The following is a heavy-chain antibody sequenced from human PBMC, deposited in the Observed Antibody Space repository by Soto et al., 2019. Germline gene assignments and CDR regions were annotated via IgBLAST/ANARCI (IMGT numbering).Heavy chain of an antibody. CDR2: TSSDGSYK. CDR1: GFTFSAYG. J-gene: IGHJ4*02. Sequence: QVQLVESGGGVVQPGRSLRLSCAASGFTFSAYGMHWVRQAPGKGLEWVAATSSDGSYKYYTDSVKGRFTISRDNSKNRLYLQMNGLRAEDTAVYFCANNMVRGTWYFDYWGQGTLVTVSS. V-gene: IGHV3-30*18. CDR3: ANNMVRGTWYFDY. D-gene: IGHD3-10*01.